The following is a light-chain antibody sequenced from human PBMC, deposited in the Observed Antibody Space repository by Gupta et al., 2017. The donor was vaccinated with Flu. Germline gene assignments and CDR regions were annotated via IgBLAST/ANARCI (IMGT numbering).Light chain of an antibody. CDR3: QKYRTWPPEST. CDR2: DTS. Sequence: SSTLSCRASQSFSGYVAWYQQKPGQAPRLVIYDTSLRATDIPARFSVGGSGTEFTLTISSLQAEDLAVYFCQKYRTWPPESTFGPGTKVEI. V-gene: IGKV3-15*01. CDR1: QSFSGY. J-gene: IGKJ3*01.